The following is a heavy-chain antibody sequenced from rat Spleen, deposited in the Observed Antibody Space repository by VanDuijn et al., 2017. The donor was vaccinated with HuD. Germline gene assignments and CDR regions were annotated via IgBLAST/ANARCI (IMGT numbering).Heavy chain of an antibody. Sequence: EVQLVETGGGLVQPGKSLKLSCVASGFTFSGYWMYWIRQTPGRGLEWVSSINPDGGSTYYPDSVKGRFTISRDNAKSTLYLQMKSLRSEDTATYYCTREDWVFEYWGQGVMVTVSS. CDR2: INPDGGST. CDR1: GFTFSGYW. D-gene: IGHD5-1*01. V-gene: IGHV5-58*01. CDR3: TREDWVFEY. J-gene: IGHJ2*01.